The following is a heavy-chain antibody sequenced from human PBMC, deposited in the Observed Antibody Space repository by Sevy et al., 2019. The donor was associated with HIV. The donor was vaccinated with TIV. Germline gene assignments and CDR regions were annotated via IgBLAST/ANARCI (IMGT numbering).Heavy chain of an antibody. J-gene: IGHJ4*02. Sequence: GGSLRLSCAASGFRFTDYWMSWVRQTPEKGLEWVATIKQDESEKYYVDSVKGRFAISRDNGKNSVSLQMNGLRVEDTALYYCAREVGGFNWRPYYFDSWGQGTLVTVSS. CDR3: AREVGGFNWRPYYFDS. CDR2: IKQDESEK. CDR1: GFRFTDYW. D-gene: IGHD3-16*01. V-gene: IGHV3-7*01.